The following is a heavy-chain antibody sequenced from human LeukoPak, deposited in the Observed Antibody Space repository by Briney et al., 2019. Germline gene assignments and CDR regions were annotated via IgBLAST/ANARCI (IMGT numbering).Heavy chain of an antibody. CDR1: GGSITSDNDH. CDR2: VHHTGAT. J-gene: IGHJ4*02. Sequence: SETLSLTCTVSGGSITSDNDHWDWIRQPPGKGLEWIGSVHHTGATYYNPSLRSRVTISVDTSKNQFSPKVTSVTAADTAAYYCARRLSYYDYWGQGTLVTVSS. D-gene: IGHD2-21*02. V-gene: IGHV4-39*01. CDR3: ARRLSYYDY.